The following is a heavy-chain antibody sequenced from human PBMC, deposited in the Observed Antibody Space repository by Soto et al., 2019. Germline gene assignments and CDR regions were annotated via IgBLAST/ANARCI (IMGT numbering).Heavy chain of an antibody. CDR2: INPNSGDT. CDR3: ARGYYDSSGYYYADAFDI. Sequence: ASVKVSCKASGYTFTSYGISWVRQAPGQGLEWMGWINPNSGDTNYAQKFQGWVTMTRDTSISTAYMELSRLTSDDTAVYYCARGYYDSSGYYYADAFDIWGQGTVVTVSS. J-gene: IGHJ3*02. CDR1: GYTFTSYG. V-gene: IGHV1-2*04. D-gene: IGHD3-22*01.